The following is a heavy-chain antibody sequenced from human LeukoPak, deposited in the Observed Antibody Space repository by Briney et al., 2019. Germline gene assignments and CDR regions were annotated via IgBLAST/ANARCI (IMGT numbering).Heavy chain of an antibody. CDR3: AKDDSGWYLY. D-gene: IGHD6-19*01. Sequence: GGSLRLSCAASGFTFSSYGMHWVRQAPGKGLKWVAVISYDGSNKYYADSVKGRFTISRDNSKNTLYLQMNSLRAEDTAVYYCAKDDSGWYLYWDQGTLVTVSS. V-gene: IGHV3-30*18. CDR1: GFTFSSYG. CDR2: ISYDGSNK. J-gene: IGHJ4*02.